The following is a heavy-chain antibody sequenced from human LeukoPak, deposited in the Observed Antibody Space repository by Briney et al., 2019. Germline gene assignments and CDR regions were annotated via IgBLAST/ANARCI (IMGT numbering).Heavy chain of an antibody. Sequence: GRSLRLSCAASGFTFSPYGMHWVRQAPGKGLEWVAVIWYGGTNKYYADSVRGRFAISRDNSKNPLYLQINSLRAEDTAVYYCARYGNGEWLAHNTFDVWGQGTMVTVSS. J-gene: IGHJ3*01. CDR2: IWYGGTNK. D-gene: IGHD6-19*01. CDR3: ARYGNGEWLAHNTFDV. V-gene: IGHV3-33*08. CDR1: GFTFSPYG.